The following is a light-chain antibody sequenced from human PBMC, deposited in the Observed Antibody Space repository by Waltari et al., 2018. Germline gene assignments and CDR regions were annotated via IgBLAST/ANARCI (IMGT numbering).Light chain of an antibody. CDR2: RAS. CDR1: HIITNW. J-gene: IGKJ1*01. Sequence: IPCRPSHIITNWLAAYQQKPGKAPKLLIYRASNLESGVPSRFSGIGSATEFTLTISSLQPDDFATYYCQQYDNYWTFGQGTKVEIK. CDR3: QQYDNYWT. V-gene: IGKV1-5*03.